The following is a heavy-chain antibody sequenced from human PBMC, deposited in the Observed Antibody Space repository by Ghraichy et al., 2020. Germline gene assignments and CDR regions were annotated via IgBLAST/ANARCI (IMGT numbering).Heavy chain of an antibody. CDR2: MPNSGRT. J-gene: IGHJ6*02. V-gene: IGHV4-59*02. CDR3: ARELTTSYSTMDV. CDR1: GASVSSHY. Sequence: SETLSLTCTVSGASVSSHYWNWLRQTPEKGLEWIGQMPNSGRTKYNASLKGRVTISVDTSKNHVYLKVTSVTAADTAVYYCARELTTSYSTMDVWGQGTTVTVSS. D-gene: IGHD1-1*01.